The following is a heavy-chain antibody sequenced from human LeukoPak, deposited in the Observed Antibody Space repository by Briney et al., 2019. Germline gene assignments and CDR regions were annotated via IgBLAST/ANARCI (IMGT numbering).Heavy chain of an antibody. CDR3: SRALIGYYFDY. Sequence: GGSLRLSCAASRFTFSSYSMNWVRRAPGKGLEWVSSVSNSGDYIHYADSVKGRFTISRDNSKNSLYLQMNSLRAEDTAVYYCSRALIGYYFDYWGQGTLVTVSS. D-gene: IGHD2-8*01. J-gene: IGHJ4*02. V-gene: IGHV3-21*06. CDR2: VSNSGDYI. CDR1: RFTFSSYS.